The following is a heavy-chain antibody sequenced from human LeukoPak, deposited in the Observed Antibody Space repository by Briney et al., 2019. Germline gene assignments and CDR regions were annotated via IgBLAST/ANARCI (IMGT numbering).Heavy chain of an antibody. CDR1: GYTFNNYG. D-gene: IGHD3-10*01. Sequence: ASVKVSCKASGYTFNNYGVSWVRQAPGQGLEWMGWISTYNGNTNYAQRLQDRVTITTDTSTSTVYMELRSLRSDDTAMYDCATRGDAFKIWGQGTMVAVSS. CDR2: ISTYNGNT. J-gene: IGHJ3*02. V-gene: IGHV1-18*04. CDR3: ATRGDAFKI.